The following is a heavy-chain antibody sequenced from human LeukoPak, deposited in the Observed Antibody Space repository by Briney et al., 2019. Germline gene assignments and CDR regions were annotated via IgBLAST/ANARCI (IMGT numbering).Heavy chain of an antibody. CDR1: GGTFSGYA. CDR2: IIPIFGIA. J-gene: IGHJ4*02. CDR3: ARDPVEMANPGICSYFDY. D-gene: IGHD5-24*01. Sequence: SVKVSCKASGGTFSGYAISWVRQAPGQGLEWMGRIIPIFGIANYAQKFQGRVTITADKSTSTAYMELSSLRSEDTAVYYCARDPVEMANPGICSYFDYWGQGTLVTVSS. V-gene: IGHV1-69*04.